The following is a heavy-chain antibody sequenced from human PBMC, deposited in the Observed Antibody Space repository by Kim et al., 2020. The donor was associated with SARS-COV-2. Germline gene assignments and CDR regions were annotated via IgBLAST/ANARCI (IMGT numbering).Heavy chain of an antibody. V-gene: IGHV3-23*01. D-gene: IGHD5-12*01. Sequence: GGSLRLSCAASGFTFSSYAMSWVRQAPDKGLEWGSTISGNGSSTYYADSVKGRFTISRDNSKNTLYLQMNSLRAEDTAVYYCATLPHGIVATIISYWGQGTLVTVSS. CDR3: ATLPHGIVATIISY. CDR2: ISGNGSST. CDR1: GFTFSSYA. J-gene: IGHJ4*02.